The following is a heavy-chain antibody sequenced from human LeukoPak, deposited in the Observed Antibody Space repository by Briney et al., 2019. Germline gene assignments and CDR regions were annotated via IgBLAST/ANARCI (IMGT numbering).Heavy chain of an antibody. CDR3: ARHGERGYSYGHDY. CDR1: GGSISSRSNY. CDR2: LYYSGST. V-gene: IGHV4-39*01. Sequence: PSETLSLTCTVSGGSISSRSNYWGWIRQPPGKGLEWIGSLYYSGSTYYNPSLKSRVTISVDTSKNQLSLKLSSVTAADTAVYCCARHGERGYSYGHDYWGQGTLVTVSS. J-gene: IGHJ4*02. D-gene: IGHD5-18*01.